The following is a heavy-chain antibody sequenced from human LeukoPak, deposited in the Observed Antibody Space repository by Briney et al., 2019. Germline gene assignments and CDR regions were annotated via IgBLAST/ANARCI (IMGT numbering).Heavy chain of an antibody. Sequence: GGSLRLSCAASGFTFSSYEMTWVRQAPGKGLEWVSYISSSGSPIYYADSVRGRFTISRDNAKNSLYLQMNSLRAEDTAVYYCATHSSSWYYFDYWGQGTLVTVSS. CDR2: ISSSGSPI. CDR3: ATHSSSWYYFDY. V-gene: IGHV3-48*03. D-gene: IGHD6-13*01. J-gene: IGHJ4*02. CDR1: GFTFSSYE.